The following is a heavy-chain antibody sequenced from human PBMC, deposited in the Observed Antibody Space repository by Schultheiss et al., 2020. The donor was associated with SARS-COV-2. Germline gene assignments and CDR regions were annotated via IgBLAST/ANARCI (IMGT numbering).Heavy chain of an antibody. CDR3: TRPIGTVYYHYGMDV. Sequence: GESLKISCAASGFTFSSYAMHWVRQAPGKGLEWVAVISYDGSNKYYADSVKGRFTISRDNSKNTLYLQMNSLRAEDTAVYFCTRPIGTVYYHYGMDVWGQGTTVTVSS. V-gene: IGHV3-30*04. J-gene: IGHJ6*02. CDR2: ISYDGSNK. CDR1: GFTFSSYA. D-gene: IGHD3-10*01.